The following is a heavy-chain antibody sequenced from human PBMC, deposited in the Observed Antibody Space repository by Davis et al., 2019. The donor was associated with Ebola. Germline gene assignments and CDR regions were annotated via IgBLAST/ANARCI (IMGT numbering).Heavy chain of an antibody. CDR2: ISSSSSYI. CDR3: VRDRSGGAFDI. V-gene: IGHV3-21*01. Sequence: GESLKISCAASGFIFSSYSMNWVRQAPGKGLEWVSSISSSSSYIYYADSVKGRFTISRDNAKNSLYLQMNGLRDEDTAVYYCVRDRSGGAFDIWGQGTMVTVSS. J-gene: IGHJ3*02. D-gene: IGHD1-26*01. CDR1: GFIFSSYS.